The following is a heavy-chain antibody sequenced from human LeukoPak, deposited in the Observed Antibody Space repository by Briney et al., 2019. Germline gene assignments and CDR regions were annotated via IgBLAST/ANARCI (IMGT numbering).Heavy chain of an antibody. CDR1: GYTFTSTD. J-gene: IGHJ3*02. D-gene: IGHD3-22*01. V-gene: IGHV1-18*01. CDR2: ISAYSGNT. Sequence: ASVKVSCKASGYTFTSTDINWVRQATGQGLEWMGWISAYSGNTNYAQKLQGRVTMTTDTSTSTAYMELRSLRSDDTAVYYCARGMTYYYDSSGSFDIWGQGTMVTVSS. CDR3: ARGMTYYYDSSGSFDI.